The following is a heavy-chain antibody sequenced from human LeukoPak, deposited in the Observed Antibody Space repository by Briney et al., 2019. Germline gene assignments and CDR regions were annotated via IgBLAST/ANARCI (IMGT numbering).Heavy chain of an antibody. D-gene: IGHD3-3*01. CDR2: IKRDGSEK. V-gene: IGHV3-7*01. Sequence: GGSLRLSCAASGFTFSGYWMSWVRQAPGKGLEWVANIKRDGSEKYYVDSVKGRFTISRDNAKNSLYLQMNSLRAEDMAVYYCARSDDFWSGYYTPIDYWGQGTLVTVSS. CDR1: GFTFSGYW. J-gene: IGHJ4*02. CDR3: ARSDDFWSGYYTPIDY.